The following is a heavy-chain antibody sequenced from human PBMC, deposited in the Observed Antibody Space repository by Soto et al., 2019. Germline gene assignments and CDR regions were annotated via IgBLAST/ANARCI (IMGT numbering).Heavy chain of an antibody. J-gene: IGHJ4*02. D-gene: IGHD2-15*01. CDR1: GYTFTNYA. CDR3: TRDKIGGCPFDY. Sequence: QVQLVQSGAEVKKPGASVKVSCKASGYTFTNYAVHWVRQAPGQRLEWMGWINAANGKTKYSQKFQGRVTITRDTSASTGYMELSSLRSEDTAVYYCTRDKIGGCPFDYWGQGTLVTVSS. V-gene: IGHV1-3*01. CDR2: INAANGKT.